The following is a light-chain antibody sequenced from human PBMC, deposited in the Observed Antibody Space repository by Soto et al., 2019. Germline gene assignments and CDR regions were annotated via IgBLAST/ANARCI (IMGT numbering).Light chain of an antibody. Sequence: DIQMTQSPSSLSASVGDRVTITCRASQTIANYLNWYQQKPGKAPKVLISAASSSQSGVPSRFSGSGSGTGFTFIISSLQPEDFATYYCQQTYSTPWTFGQGTKVDSK. CDR1: QTIANY. J-gene: IGKJ1*01. CDR2: AAS. V-gene: IGKV1-39*01. CDR3: QQTYSTPWT.